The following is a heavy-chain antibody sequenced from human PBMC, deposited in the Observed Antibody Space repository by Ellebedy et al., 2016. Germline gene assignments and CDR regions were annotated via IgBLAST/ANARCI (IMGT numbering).Heavy chain of an antibody. CDR3: ARDLFGDGSGSSVDY. Sequence: GGSLRLXCAASGFTFSSYAMHWVRQAPGKGLEWVAVISYDGSNKYYADSVKGRFTISRDNSKNTLYLQMNSLRAEDTAVYYCARDLFGDGSGSSVDYWGQGTLVTVSS. CDR1: GFTFSSYA. J-gene: IGHJ4*02. CDR2: ISYDGSNK. V-gene: IGHV3-30-3*01. D-gene: IGHD3-10*01.